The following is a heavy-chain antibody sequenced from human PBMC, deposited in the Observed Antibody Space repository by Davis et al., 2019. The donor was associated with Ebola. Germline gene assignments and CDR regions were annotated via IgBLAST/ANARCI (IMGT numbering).Heavy chain of an antibody. CDR3: ARDLVLGYCSSTSCSSAYYGMDV. CDR2: IYYSGST. D-gene: IGHD2-2*01. J-gene: IGHJ6*02. CDR1: GGSISSSNW. Sequence: SETLSLTCAVSGGSISSSNWWSWVRQPPGKGLEWIGYIYYSGSTYYNPSLKSRVTISVDTSKNQFSLKLSSVTAADTAVYYCARDLVLGYCSSTSCSSAYYGMDVWGQGTTVTVSS. V-gene: IGHV4-4*02.